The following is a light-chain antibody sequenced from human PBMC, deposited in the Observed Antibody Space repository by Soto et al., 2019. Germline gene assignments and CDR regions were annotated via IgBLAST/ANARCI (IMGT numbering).Light chain of an antibody. CDR1: QSVSIN. CDR2: GAS. V-gene: IGKV3-20*01. Sequence: IVMTQSPATLSVSPGDRATLSCRASQSVSINLAWYQQKPGQVPRLLIFGASTRANGVPDRFSGSGSRTDFTLTISRLEPEDFAVYYCQQYGSSPFTCGQGTRREIK. CDR3: QQYGSSPFT. J-gene: IGKJ5*01.